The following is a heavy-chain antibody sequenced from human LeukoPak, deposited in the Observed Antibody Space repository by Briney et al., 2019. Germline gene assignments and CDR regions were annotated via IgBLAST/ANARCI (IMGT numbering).Heavy chain of an antibody. D-gene: IGHD6-19*01. Sequence: PSETLSLTCTVSGGSISTYYWSWIRQPPGKGLEWIGYISYTVTSNYNPSLKSRATISIDTSKNQFSLTLSSVTAADTAVYYCARFRSSGWYYFDSWGQGMPVSVSS. CDR3: ARFRSSGWYYFDS. CDR1: GGSISTYY. V-gene: IGHV4-59*12. J-gene: IGHJ4*02. CDR2: ISYTVTS.